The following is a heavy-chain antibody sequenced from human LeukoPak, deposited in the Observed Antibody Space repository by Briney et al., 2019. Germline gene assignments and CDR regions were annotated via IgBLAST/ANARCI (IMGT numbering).Heavy chain of an antibody. V-gene: IGHV3-7*01. CDR1: GFTFSTYC. CDR3: ARDHLWGSDY. CDR2: INHDGSEK. Sequence: GGSPRLSCAASGFTFSTYCMSWIRQAPGKGLEWVSYINHDGSEKYYVDSVKGRFTISKDNAKNSLYLQMNSLRAEDTAVYYCARDHLWGSDYWSQGTLVTASS. D-gene: IGHD3-16*01. J-gene: IGHJ4*02.